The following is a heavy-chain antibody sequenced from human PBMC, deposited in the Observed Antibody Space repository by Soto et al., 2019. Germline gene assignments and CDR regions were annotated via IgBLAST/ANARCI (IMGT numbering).Heavy chain of an antibody. V-gene: IGHV3-48*02. J-gene: IGHJ4*02. CDR1: GFTFNIYS. CDR3: ARSVEGHFDY. D-gene: IGHD6-19*01. Sequence: EVQLVESGGDLVQRGGSLRLSCAASGFTFNIYSMNWVRQAPGKGLEWFSYITSDTKIIKYADSVKGRFTISRDNAKNSVYLQMNSLRDEDTAVYYCARSVEGHFDYWGQGTVVTVSS. CDR2: ITSDTKII.